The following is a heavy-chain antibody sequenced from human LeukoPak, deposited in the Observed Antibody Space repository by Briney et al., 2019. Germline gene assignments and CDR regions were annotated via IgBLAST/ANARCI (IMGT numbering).Heavy chain of an antibody. D-gene: IGHD3-22*01. CDR3: ARARRSITMIVVIKYFDL. CDR2: IWYDGSNK. V-gene: IGHV3-33*01. J-gene: IGHJ2*01. Sequence: GGSLRLSCAASGFTFSSYGMHWVRQAPGKGLEWVAVIWYDGSNKYYADSVKGRFTISRDNSKNTLYLQMNSLRAEDTAVYYCARARRSITMIVVIKYFDLWGRGTLVTVSS. CDR1: GFTFSSYG.